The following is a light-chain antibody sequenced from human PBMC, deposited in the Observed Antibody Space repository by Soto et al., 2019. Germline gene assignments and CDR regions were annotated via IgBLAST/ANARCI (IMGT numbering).Light chain of an antibody. V-gene: IGKV3-11*01. CDR3: QHRSNWPLT. J-gene: IGKJ4*01. CDR2: DAS. Sequence: TQSPGTLSLSPGERATLSCRASQSVSSYLAWYQQKPGQAPRLLIYDASNRATGIPARFSGSGSGTDFTLTISSLEPEDFAVYYCQHRSNWPLTFGGGTKVDIK. CDR1: QSVSSY.